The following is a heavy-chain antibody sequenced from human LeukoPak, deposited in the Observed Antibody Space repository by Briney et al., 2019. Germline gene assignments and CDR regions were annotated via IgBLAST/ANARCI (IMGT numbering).Heavy chain of an antibody. CDR3: ARVGSSGWYFGGFEY. CDR2: IYYSGST. Sequence: SETLSLTRTVSGGSISSYYWSWIRQPPGKGLEWIGYIYYSGSTNYNPSLKSRVTISVDTSKNQFSLKLSSVTAADTAVYYCARVGSSGWYFGGFEYWGQGTLVTVSS. J-gene: IGHJ4*02. D-gene: IGHD6-19*01. V-gene: IGHV4-59*01. CDR1: GGSISSYY.